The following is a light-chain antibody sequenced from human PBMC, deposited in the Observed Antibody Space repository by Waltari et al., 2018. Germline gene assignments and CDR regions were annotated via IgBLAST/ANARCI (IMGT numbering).Light chain of an antibody. V-gene: IGKV3-20*01. J-gene: IGKJ1*01. CDR3: QQYGSPPRT. CDR1: QAISNNY. Sequence: EIVLTQSPGTLSFSPGERATLSCRPSQAISNNYLAWYQQKPGQAPRLLIYNASLRGTGIPDKFSGSGSGTDFTLTISRLEPEDFAVYYCQQYGSPPRTFGQGTKVEIK. CDR2: NAS.